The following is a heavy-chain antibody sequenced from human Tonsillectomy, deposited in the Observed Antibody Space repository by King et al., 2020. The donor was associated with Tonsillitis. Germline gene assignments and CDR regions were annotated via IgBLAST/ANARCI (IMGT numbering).Heavy chain of an antibody. J-gene: IGHJ6*02. Sequence: QLVQSGAEVKKPGSSVKVSCKVSGGTFTTYAINWVRQSPGQWLELMGDIIPIFGRANYAQKFQGRVTITADESTSTAYMELNRLRSEDTAVYYCARDLDGMDVWGQGTTVTVSS. CDR3: ARDLDGMDV. V-gene: IGHV1-69*01. CDR2: IIPIFGRA. CDR1: GGTFTTYA.